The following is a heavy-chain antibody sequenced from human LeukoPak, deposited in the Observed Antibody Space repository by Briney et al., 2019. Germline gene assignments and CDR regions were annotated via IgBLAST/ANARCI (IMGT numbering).Heavy chain of an antibody. CDR2: INHSGST. V-gene: IGHV4-34*01. CDR3: ARGGYGDYVRYYYYGMDV. Sequence: SQTLSLTCAVSGGSISSGGYYWSWIRQPPGKGLEWMGEINHSGSTNYNPSLKSRVTISVDTSKNQFSLKLSSVTAADTAVYYCARGGYGDYVRYYYYGMDVWGQGTTVTVSS. CDR1: GGSISSGGYY. J-gene: IGHJ6*02. D-gene: IGHD4-17*01.